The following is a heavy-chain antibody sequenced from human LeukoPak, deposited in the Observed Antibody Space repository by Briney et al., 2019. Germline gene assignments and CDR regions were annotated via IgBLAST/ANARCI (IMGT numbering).Heavy chain of an antibody. V-gene: IGHV3-23*01. CDR2: ISGSGGST. J-gene: IGHJ4*02. D-gene: IGHD6-13*01. CDR3: AKGYSSNWYYFDY. Sequence: SGGSLRLSCTASGFTFGDYAMSWVRQAPGKGLEWVSGISGSGGSTYYADSVKGRFTISRDNSKNTLYLQMNTLRAEDTAVYYCAKGYSSNWYYFDYWGQGTLVTVSS. CDR1: GFTFGDYA.